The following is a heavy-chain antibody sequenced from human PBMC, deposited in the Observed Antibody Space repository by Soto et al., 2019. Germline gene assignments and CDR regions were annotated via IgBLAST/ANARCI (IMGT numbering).Heavy chain of an antibody. CDR2: IIPIFGTA. CDR1: GFTFSSYA. J-gene: IGHJ3*02. D-gene: IGHD3-3*01. V-gene: IGHV1-69*01. CDR3: ATESGSDAFDI. Sequence: VQLLESGGGLVQPGGSLRLSCAASGFTFSSYAISWVRQAPGQGLEWMGGIIPIFGTANYAQKFQGRVTITADESTSTAYMELSSLRSEDTAVYYCATESGSDAFDIWGQGTMVTVSS.